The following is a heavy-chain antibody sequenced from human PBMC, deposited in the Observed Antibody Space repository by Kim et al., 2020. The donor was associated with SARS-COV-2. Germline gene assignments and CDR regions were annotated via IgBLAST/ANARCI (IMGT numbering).Heavy chain of an antibody. V-gene: IGHV3-33*01. CDR1: GFTFSSYG. D-gene: IGHD6-13*01. CDR3: ARDHGIAAAGTGEYFQH. CDR2: IWYDGSNK. Sequence: GGSLRLSCAASGFTFSSYGMHWVRQAPGKGLEWVAVIWYDGSNKYYADSVKGRFTISRDNSKNTLYLQMNSLRAEDTAVYYCARDHGIAAAGTGEYFQHWGQGTLVTVSS. J-gene: IGHJ1*01.